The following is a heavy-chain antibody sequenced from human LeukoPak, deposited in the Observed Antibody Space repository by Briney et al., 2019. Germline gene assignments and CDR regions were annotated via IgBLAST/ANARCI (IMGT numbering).Heavy chain of an antibody. V-gene: IGHV1-18*01. D-gene: IGHD3-22*01. CDR3: ARKHSSGYYGMDV. J-gene: IGHJ6*02. CDR1: GYTFTSYG. CDR2: ISAYNGNT. Sequence: GASVKVSCKASGYTFTSYGISWVRQAPGQGVEWMGWISAYNGNTNYAQKLQGRVTMTTDTSTSTAYMELRSLISDDTAMYYCARKHSSGYYGMDVWGQGTTVTVSS.